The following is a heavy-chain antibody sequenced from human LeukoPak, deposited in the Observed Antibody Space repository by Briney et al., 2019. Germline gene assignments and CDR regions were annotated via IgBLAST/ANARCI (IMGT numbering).Heavy chain of an antibody. CDR3: ASISSSGWHNMAKD. D-gene: IGHD6-19*01. Sequence: PSETLSLTCTLSGGSISSYYWSWIRQPPGKGLEWIGYIYYSGITFYNPSLKSRVTISVDTSKNQFSLKLNSVTAADTAVYYCASISSSGWHNMAKDWGQGTLVTVSS. CDR1: GGSISSYY. V-gene: IGHV4-59*04. CDR2: IYYSGIT. J-gene: IGHJ4*02.